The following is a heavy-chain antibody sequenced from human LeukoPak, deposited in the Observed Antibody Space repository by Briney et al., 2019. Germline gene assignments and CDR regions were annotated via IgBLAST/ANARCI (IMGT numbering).Heavy chain of an antibody. CDR3: ARLAGGYYDSRAGWFDP. CDR1: GYSFTSYW. J-gene: IGHJ5*02. Sequence: GESLKISCKGSGYSFTSYWIGWVPQMPGKGLEWMGIIYPGDSDTRYSPSFQDQVTISADKSISTAYLQWSSLKASDTAMYYCARLAGGYYDSRAGWFDPWGQGTLVTVSS. V-gene: IGHV5-51*01. D-gene: IGHD3-22*01. CDR2: IYPGDSDT.